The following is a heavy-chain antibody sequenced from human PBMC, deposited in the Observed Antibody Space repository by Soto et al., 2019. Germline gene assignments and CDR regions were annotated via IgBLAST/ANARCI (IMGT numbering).Heavy chain of an antibody. CDR2: ITGNGGNT. CDR3: AEIADPIYYYHGLDV. V-gene: IGHV3-23*01. CDR1: VFTFSIYA. J-gene: IGHJ6*02. Sequence: GGSLRLSCAASVFTFSIYAMSWVRQAPGKGLEWVSAITGNGGNTYYADSVKGRFTISRDNSKNTLYLQMNSLRAEDTAVYYCAEIADPIYYYHGLDVWGQGTTVTVS. D-gene: IGHD6-13*01.